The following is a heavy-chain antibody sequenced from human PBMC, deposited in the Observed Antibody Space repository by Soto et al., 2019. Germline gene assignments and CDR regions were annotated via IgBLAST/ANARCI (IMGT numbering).Heavy chain of an antibody. CDR1: GGSFSAYY. CDR2: INHSGVT. J-gene: IGHJ4*02. V-gene: IGHV4-34*01. D-gene: IGHD3-22*01. Sequence: PAETLSLTCAVYGGSFSAYYCSWIRQPPWKGLEWIGEINHSGVTSYNPSLKSRVTISVDTSKSQFSLKLTSVTAADRAVYYCARGSVDKVDSSGFYEDWGQGTQGTVS. CDR3: ARGSVDKVDSSGFYED.